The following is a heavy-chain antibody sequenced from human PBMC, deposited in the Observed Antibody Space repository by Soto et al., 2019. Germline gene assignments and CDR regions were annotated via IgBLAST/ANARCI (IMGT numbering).Heavy chain of an antibody. J-gene: IGHJ5*02. D-gene: IGHD2-2*01. Sequence: SETLSLTCTVSGGSISSGGYYWSWIRQHPGKGLEWIGYIYYSGSTNYNPSLKSRVTISVDTSKNQFSLKLSSVTAADTAVYYCARAVDCISTSCPGNNWFDPWGQGTLVTVSS. CDR1: GGSISSGGYY. CDR2: IYYSGST. CDR3: ARAVDCISTSCPGNNWFDP. V-gene: IGHV4-61*08.